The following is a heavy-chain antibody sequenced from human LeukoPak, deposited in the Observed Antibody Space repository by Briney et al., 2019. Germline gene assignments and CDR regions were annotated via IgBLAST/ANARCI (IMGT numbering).Heavy chain of an antibody. D-gene: IGHD2-2*01. CDR3: ARLMVQYCSSTSCYHDMGIYFDY. J-gene: IGHJ4*02. CDR1: GYTFTCYY. V-gene: IGHV1-2*02. CDR2: INPNSGGT. Sequence: ASVKVSCKASGYTFTCYYMHWVRQAPGQGLEWMGWINPNSGGTNYAQKFQGRVTMTRDTSISTAYMELSRLRSDDTAVYYCARLMVQYCSSTSCYHDMGIYFDYWDQGTLVTVSS.